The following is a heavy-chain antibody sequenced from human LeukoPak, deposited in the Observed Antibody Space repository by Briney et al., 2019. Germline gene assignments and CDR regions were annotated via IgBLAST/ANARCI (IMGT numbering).Heavy chain of an antibody. V-gene: IGHV1-8*01. D-gene: IGHD4-23*01. Sequence: ASVKVFCKASGYSFTSYDIHWVRQATGLGLEWMGWMSPDSGKTGYAQPFQGRVTMTRNTSISTAYMELRSLRSDDTAVYYCARDRGGGNSRAFDYWGQGTLVTVSS. CDR2: MSPDSGKT. CDR3: ARDRGGGNSRAFDY. CDR1: GYSFTSYD. J-gene: IGHJ4*02.